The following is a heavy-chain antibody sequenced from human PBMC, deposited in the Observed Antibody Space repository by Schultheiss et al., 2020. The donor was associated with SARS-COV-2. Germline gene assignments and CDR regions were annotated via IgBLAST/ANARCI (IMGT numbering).Heavy chain of an antibody. CDR1: GGSISSSSYY. J-gene: IGHJ4*02. CDR2: IYYSGST. CDR3: ARDGGESSSSYFDY. D-gene: IGHD6-6*01. Sequence: GSLRLSCTVSGGSISSSSYYWGWIRQPPGKGLEWIGSIYYSGSTYYNPSLKSRVTISVDTSKNQFSLKLSSVTAADTAVYYCARDGGESSSSYFDYWGQGTLVTVSS. V-gene: IGHV4-39*07.